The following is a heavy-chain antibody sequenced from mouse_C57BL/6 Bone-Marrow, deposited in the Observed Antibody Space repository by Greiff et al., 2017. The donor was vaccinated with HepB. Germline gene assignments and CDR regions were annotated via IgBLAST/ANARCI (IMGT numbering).Heavy chain of an antibody. CDR1: GYTFTSYW. CDR2: IQPNSGST. Sequence: QVQLQQPGAELVKPGASVKLSCKASGYTFTSYWMHWVKQRPGQGLEWIGMIQPNSGSTNYNEKFKSKATLTVDKSSSTAYMQLSSLTSEDSAVYYCARSRFDANWYFDVWGTGTTVTVSS. V-gene: IGHV1-64*01. J-gene: IGHJ1*03. CDR3: ARSRFDANWYFDV. D-gene: IGHD2-3*01.